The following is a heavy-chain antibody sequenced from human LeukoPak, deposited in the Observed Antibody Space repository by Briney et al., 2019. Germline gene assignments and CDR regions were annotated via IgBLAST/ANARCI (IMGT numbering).Heavy chain of an antibody. V-gene: IGHV1-2*02. Sequence: ASVKVCCKASGYTFTDYYMHWVRQAPGQGFEGMGWINPNDGDTNYAQKFQGRVTMTRDTSISTAHMEVSRLRSDDTAVSYCARANFLYCSSTTCLFDYRGQGTLVTVSS. CDR2: INPNDGDT. CDR3: ARANFLYCSSTTCLFDY. CDR1: GYTFTDYY. D-gene: IGHD2-2*01. J-gene: IGHJ4*02.